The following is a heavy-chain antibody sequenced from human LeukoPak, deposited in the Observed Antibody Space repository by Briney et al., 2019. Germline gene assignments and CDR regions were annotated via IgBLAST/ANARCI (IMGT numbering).Heavy chain of an antibody. D-gene: IGHD4-17*01. CDR3: AKETDYGDHIDY. CDR1: GFTFSSYA. CDR2: ISGSGGST. J-gene: IGHJ4*02. V-gene: IGHV3-23*01. Sequence: GRSLRLSCAASGFTFSSYAMHWVRQAPGKGLEWVSGISGSGGSTYYADSVKGRFTISRDNSKNTLYLQMNSLRAGDTAVYYCAKETDYGDHIDYWGQGTLVTVSS.